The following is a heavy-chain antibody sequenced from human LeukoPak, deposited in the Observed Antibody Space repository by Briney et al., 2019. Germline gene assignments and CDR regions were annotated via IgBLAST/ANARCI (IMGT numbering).Heavy chain of an antibody. CDR2: LSYTGKT. V-gene: IGHV4-59*02. CDR3: SEGYFEPFDH. J-gene: IGHJ4*02. Sequence: SETLSLTCVFSGASVSSSHWNWIRQLPGKGLEWIGCLSYTGKTDYNPSLTSRVTISLDTSKNQVSLKLRSVTAADTAVYYCSEGYFEPFDHWGQGTLVTVSS. CDR1: GASVSSSH. D-gene: IGHD2/OR15-2a*01.